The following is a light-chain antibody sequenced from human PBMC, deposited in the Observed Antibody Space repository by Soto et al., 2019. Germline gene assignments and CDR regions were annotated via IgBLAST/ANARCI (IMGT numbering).Light chain of an antibody. J-gene: IGKJ1*01. V-gene: IGKV3D-20*02. CDR3: QQRSNWPRM. CDR1: QSVSSSY. Sequence: EIVLTQSAGTLSLSPGERSTLSCSSSQSVSSSYLAWYQQKPGQAPRLLIYGASSRATGIPDRFSGSGSGTDFTLTISSLEPEDFAVYYCQQRSNWPRMFGQGTKVDIK. CDR2: GAS.